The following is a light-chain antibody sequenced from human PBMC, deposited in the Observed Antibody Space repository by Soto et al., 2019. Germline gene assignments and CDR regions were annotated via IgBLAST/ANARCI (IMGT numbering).Light chain of an antibody. Sequence: QSVLPQPPSVSGAPGQRVTISCTGSSSNIGAGYDVHWYQHLPGTAPKLLIYGNSNRPSGVPDRFSGSKSGTSASLAITGLQAEDEADYYCQSYDSSLYVVFGGGTKLTVL. CDR1: SSNIGAGYD. V-gene: IGLV1-40*01. CDR2: GNS. J-gene: IGLJ2*01. CDR3: QSYDSSLYVV.